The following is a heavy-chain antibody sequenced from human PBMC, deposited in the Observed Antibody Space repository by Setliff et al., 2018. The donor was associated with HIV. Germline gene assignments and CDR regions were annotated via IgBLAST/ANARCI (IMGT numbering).Heavy chain of an antibody. D-gene: IGHD3-3*01. Sequence: KPSETLSLTCTVSGDSISSSSYYWGWIRQPPGKGLEWIGSIYYSGSTYYTPNLKSRVTISLDKSKNQFSLKLSSLTAADTAVYYCARQSGYTRGWDIFGLVAGSFDIWGQGTMVTVSS. J-gene: IGHJ3*02. CDR1: GDSISSSSYY. V-gene: IGHV4-39*01. CDR2: IYYSGST. CDR3: ARQSGYTRGWDIFGLVAGSFDI.